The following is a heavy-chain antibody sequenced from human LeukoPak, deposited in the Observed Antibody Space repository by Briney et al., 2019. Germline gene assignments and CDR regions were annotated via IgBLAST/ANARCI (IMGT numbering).Heavy chain of an antibody. J-gene: IGHJ3*01. CDR1: GFTFSSYA. V-gene: IGHV3-23*01. CDR2: ISGSGGST. D-gene: IGHD1-26*01. CDR3: ARHGVGTPGSRAFDV. Sequence: GGSLRLSCAASGFTFSSYAMSWVRQAPGKGLEWVSAISGSGGSTYYADSVKGRFTISRDNSKNTVYLQMNSLRDEDSAVYYCARHGVGTPGSRAFDVWGRGARVTVSS.